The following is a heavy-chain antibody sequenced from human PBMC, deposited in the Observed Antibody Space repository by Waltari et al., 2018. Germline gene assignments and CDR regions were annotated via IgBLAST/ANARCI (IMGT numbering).Heavy chain of an antibody. CDR1: GGSISSSSYY. D-gene: IGHD3-3*01. J-gene: IGHJ4*02. V-gene: IGHV4-39*01. CDR3: GGAYYDFWSGLNY. CDR2: SYYSGST. Sequence: QLQLQESGPGLVKPSETLSLTCTVSGGSISSSSYYWGWIRQPPGKGGEWIGSSYYSGSTYYNPSLKSRVTISVDTSKNQFSLKLSSVTAADTAVYYCGGAYYDFWSGLNYWGQGTLVTVSS.